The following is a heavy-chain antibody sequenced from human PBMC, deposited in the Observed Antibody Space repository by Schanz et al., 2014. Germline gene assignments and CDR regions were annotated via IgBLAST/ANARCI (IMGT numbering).Heavy chain of an antibody. D-gene: IGHD3-10*01. V-gene: IGHV3-23*01. J-gene: IGHJ3*02. CDR3: ARGIITMVRGGDVGAFDI. Sequence: EVQLLESGGGLVQPGGSLRLSCVASGFTFFGSFAMSWVRQAPGKGLEWVSGMSGSGSTADYADSVKGRFTISRDNSRKTLYLQMDSLRAEDTAVYYCARGIITMVRGGDVGAFDIWGQGTMVTVSP. CDR1: GFTFFGSFA. CDR2: MSGSGSTA.